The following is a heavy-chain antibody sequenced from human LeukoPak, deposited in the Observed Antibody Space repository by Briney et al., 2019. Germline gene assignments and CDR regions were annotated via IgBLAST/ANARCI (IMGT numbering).Heavy chain of an antibody. CDR2: IYHSGRT. Sequence: PSEPLSLTCAVSGGSISSSNWWSWVRHPPGTGLEWSGEIYHSGRTNYNPPLQSRVTISVDKSKNQVSLKLSSVTAADTAVYYCARLLKVQEVNWFDPWGQGSLVAVCS. CDR3: ARLLKVQEVNWFDP. D-gene: IGHD3-10*01. J-gene: IGHJ5*02. V-gene: IGHV4-4*02. CDR1: GGSISSSNW.